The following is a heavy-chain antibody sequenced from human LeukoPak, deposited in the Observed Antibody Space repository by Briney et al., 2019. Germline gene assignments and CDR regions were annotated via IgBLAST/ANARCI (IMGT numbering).Heavy chain of an antibody. CDR2: ISAYNGNT. CDR1: GYTFTSYG. CDR3: ARYLVDCSSTSCYYAFDI. V-gene: IGHV1-18*01. D-gene: IGHD2-2*01. J-gene: IGHJ3*02. Sequence: ASVKVSCKASGYTFTSYGISWVRQAPGQGLEWMGWISAYNGNTNYAQKLQGRVTMTTDTSTSTAYMELRSLRSEDTAVYYCARYLVDCSSTSCYYAFDIWGQGTMVTVSS.